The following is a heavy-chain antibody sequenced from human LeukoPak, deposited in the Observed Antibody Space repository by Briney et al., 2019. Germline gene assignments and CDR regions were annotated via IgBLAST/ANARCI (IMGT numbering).Heavy chain of an antibody. CDR3: ARGLAYCGGDCYSPFDY. CDR1: GYTFTSYA. V-gene: IGHV1-3*01. Sequence: GASVKVSCEASGYTFTSYAMHWVRQAPGQRLEWMGWINAGNGNTKYSQKFQGRVTITRDTSASTAYMELSSLRSEDTAVYYCARGLAYCGGDCYSPFDYWGQGTLVTVSS. D-gene: IGHD2-21*02. CDR2: INAGNGNT. J-gene: IGHJ4*02.